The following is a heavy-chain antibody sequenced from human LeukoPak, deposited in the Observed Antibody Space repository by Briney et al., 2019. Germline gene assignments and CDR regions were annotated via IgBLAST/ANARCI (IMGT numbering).Heavy chain of an antibody. CDR2: INPNSGGT. Sequence: ASVKVSCKASGYTFTAYYMHWVRQAPGQGLEWMGWINPNSGGTKYAQNFEGRVTMTRDTSIRTAYMELSRLSSDDTAVYYCARDLYHYDPNWFDPWGQGTLVTASS. V-gene: IGHV1-2*02. D-gene: IGHD3-22*01. CDR1: GYTFTAYY. CDR3: ARDLYHYDPNWFDP. J-gene: IGHJ5*02.